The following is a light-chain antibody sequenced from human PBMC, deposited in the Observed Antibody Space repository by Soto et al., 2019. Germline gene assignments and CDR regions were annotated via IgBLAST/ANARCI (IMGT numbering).Light chain of an antibody. CDR2: GAS. V-gene: IGKV1-6*01. J-gene: IGKJ2*01. CDR3: LQDYNYPFT. CDR1: QGIDTS. Sequence: AILLTQSPSSLSASVGDRVTITCRASQGIDTSLAWYQQKPGKAPQILIYGASTLQTGVASRFSGSGSATDFTLTISSLQPEDSAAYYCLQDYNYPFTFGQGTKVDIK.